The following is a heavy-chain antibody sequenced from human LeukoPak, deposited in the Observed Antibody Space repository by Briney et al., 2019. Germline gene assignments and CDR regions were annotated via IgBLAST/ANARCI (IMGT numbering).Heavy chain of an antibody. Sequence: SVKVSCKASGGTFSSYAISWVRQAPGQGLEWMGGIIPIFGTANYAQKFQGRVTITADESTSTAYMGLSSLRSEDTAVYYCARGVGTARWLQLRVAFDIWGQGTMVTVSS. D-gene: IGHD5-24*01. V-gene: IGHV1-69*13. CDR2: IIPIFGTA. CDR1: GGTFSSYA. J-gene: IGHJ3*02. CDR3: ARGVGTARWLQLRVAFDI.